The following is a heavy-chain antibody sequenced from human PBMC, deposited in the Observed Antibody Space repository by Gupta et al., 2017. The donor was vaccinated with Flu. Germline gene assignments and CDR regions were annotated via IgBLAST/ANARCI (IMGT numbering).Heavy chain of an antibody. Sequence: WIRQPPGKGLEWIGSIYYSGSTYYNPSLKSRVTISVDTSKNQFSLKLSSVTAADTAVYYCARAGGRRGAFDYWGQGTLVTVSS. CDR2: IYYSGST. J-gene: IGHJ4*02. V-gene: IGHV4-39*01. CDR3: ARAGGRRGAFDY. D-gene: IGHD2-15*01.